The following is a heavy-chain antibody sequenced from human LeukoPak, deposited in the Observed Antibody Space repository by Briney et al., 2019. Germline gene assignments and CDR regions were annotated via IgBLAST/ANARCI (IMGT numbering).Heavy chain of an antibody. J-gene: IGHJ4*02. D-gene: IGHD6-13*01. Sequence: SVKVSCKASGGTFSSYAISWVRQAPGQGLEWMGGIIPIFGTANYAQKFQGRVTITADESTSTAYMELSSLRSEDTAVYYCARDGRRGYSSSWYPRPFDYWGQGTLVTVSS. CDR2: IIPIFGTA. CDR3: ARDGRRGYSSSWYPRPFDY. CDR1: GGTFSSYA. V-gene: IGHV1-69*01.